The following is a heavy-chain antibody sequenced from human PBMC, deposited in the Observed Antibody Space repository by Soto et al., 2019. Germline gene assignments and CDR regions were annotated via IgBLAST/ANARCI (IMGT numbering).Heavy chain of an antibody. J-gene: IGHJ6*02. D-gene: IGHD2-15*01. CDR2: IWYGGSIK. Sequence: GGSLRLSCAASGFTFHTYGMHWVRQIPGKGLQWVAIIWYGGSIKYYADSVRGRFTISRDNSKNTLYLQMNSLRDEDTAVYYCARIDCICDNCNPYYHYGMDVWGQGTTDTVSS. V-gene: IGHV3-33*01. CDR1: GFTFHTYG. CDR3: ARIDCICDNCNPYYHYGMDV.